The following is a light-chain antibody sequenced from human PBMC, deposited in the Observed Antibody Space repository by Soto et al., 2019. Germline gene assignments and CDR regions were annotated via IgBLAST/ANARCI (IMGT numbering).Light chain of an antibody. V-gene: IGKV3-20*01. CDR2: GAS. Sequence: EIVLTQSPGTLSLSPWERATLSCRASQSVSSSYLAWYQQKPGQAPRLLIYGASSRATGIPDRFSGSGSGTDFTLTFSRLEPEDFAVYYCQPYGSSPLITFGQGTRLEIK. CDR1: QSVSSSY. J-gene: IGKJ5*01. CDR3: QPYGSSPLIT.